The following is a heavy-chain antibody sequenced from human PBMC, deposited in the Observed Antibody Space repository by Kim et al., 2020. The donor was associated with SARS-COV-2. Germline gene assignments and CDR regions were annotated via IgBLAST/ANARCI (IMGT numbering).Heavy chain of an antibody. CDR3: YSSGWYRRVYYFDY. J-gene: IGHJ4*02. Sequence: YAASVKGRFTISRDDSKSIAYLQMNSLKTEDTAVYYCYSSGWYRRVYYFDYWGQGTLVTVSS. D-gene: IGHD6-19*01. V-gene: IGHV3-49*02.